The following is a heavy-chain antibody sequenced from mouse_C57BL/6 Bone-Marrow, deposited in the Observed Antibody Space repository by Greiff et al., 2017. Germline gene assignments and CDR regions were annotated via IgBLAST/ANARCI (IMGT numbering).Heavy chain of an antibody. Sequence: QVQLQQPGAELVKPGASVTLSCKASGYTFTGYWMHWVKQRPGQGLEWIGMIHPNSGSTNYNEKFKSKATLTVDKSSSTAYMQLSSLTSEDSAVYYCARSANGRERYFDYWGQGTTLTVSS. J-gene: IGHJ2*01. CDR1: GYTFTGYW. CDR3: ARSANGRERYFDY. CDR2: IHPNSGST. D-gene: IGHD6-1*01. V-gene: IGHV1-64*01.